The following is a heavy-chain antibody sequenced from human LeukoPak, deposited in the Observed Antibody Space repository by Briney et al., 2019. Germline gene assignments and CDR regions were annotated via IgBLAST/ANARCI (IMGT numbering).Heavy chain of an antibody. V-gene: IGHV4-4*02. CDR3: AGQRRIAAAGLDWFDP. CDR1: GGSISSSNW. CDR2: IYHSGST. D-gene: IGHD6-13*01. J-gene: IGHJ5*02. Sequence: PSETLSLTCAVSGGSISSSNWWSWVRQPPGKGLEWIGEIYHSGSTNYNPSLKSRVTISVDKSKNQFSLKLSSVIAADTAVYYCAGQRRIAAAGLDWFDPWGQGTLVTVSS.